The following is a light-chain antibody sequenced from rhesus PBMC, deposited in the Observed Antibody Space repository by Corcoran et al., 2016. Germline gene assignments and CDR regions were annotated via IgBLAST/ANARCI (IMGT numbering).Light chain of an antibody. CDR2: DES. V-gene: IGKV1-28*03. J-gene: IGKJ4*01. CDR3: LQHNSYPLT. Sequence: DIQMTQSPSSLSASVGDSVTITCRASQGISSYLNWFQQKQGKAPKLLIYDESRLDSGVPSRFSGSGSGTDFTLTISSLQPEDFAAYYCLQHNSYPLTFGGGTKVEIK. CDR1: QGISSY.